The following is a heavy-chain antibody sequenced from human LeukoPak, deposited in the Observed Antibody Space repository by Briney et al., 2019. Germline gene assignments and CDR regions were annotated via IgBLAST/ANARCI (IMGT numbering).Heavy chain of an antibody. J-gene: IGHJ4*02. Sequence: SVKVSCKASGGTFSSYTISWVRQAPGQGLEWMGRIIPILGIANYAQKFQGRVTITADKSMSTAYMELSSLRSEDTAVYYCARHSGSSSFDYWGQGTLVTVSS. V-gene: IGHV1-69*02. CDR2: IIPILGIA. CDR3: ARHSGSSSFDY. CDR1: GGTFSSYT. D-gene: IGHD1-26*01.